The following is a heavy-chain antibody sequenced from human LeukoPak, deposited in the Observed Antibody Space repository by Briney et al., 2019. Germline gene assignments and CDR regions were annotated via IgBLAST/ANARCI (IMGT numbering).Heavy chain of an antibody. Sequence: PGGSLRLSCAASGFTFDDYAMHWVRQAPGKGLEWVSLISGDGGSTYYADSVKGRFTVSRDNSKNSLYLQMNSLRTEDTALYYCAKGYSSSWYAYFQHWGQGTLVTVSS. D-gene: IGHD6-13*01. J-gene: IGHJ1*01. V-gene: IGHV3-43*02. CDR2: ISGDGGST. CDR1: GFTFDDYA. CDR3: AKGYSSSWYAYFQH.